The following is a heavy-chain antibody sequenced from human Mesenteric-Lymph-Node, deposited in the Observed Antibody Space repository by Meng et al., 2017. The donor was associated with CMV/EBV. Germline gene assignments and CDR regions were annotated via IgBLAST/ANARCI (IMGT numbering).Heavy chain of an antibody. V-gene: IGHV4-39*07. J-gene: IGHJ4*02. D-gene: IGHD3-10*01. CDR1: GGSISSSSYY. CDR3: ARFGRWFGETPAV. CDR2: IYYSGST. Sequence: SETLSLTCTVSGGSISSSSYYWGWIRQPPGKGLEWIGSIYYSGSTYYNPSLKSRVTISIDTSKNQFSLRLSSVTAADTAVYYCARFGRWFGETPAVWGQGTLVTVSS.